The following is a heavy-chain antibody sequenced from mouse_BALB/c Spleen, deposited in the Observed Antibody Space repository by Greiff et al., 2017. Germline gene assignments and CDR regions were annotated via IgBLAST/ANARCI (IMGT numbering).Heavy chain of an antibody. CDR2: ISSGGSYT. CDR3: ARDDGGTGY. Sequence: EVQGVESGGDLVKPGGSLKLSCAASGFTFSSYGMSWVRQTPDKRLEWVATISSGGSYTYYPDSVKGRFTISRDNAKNTLYLQMSSLKSEDTAMYYCARDDGGTGYWGQGTTLTVSS. D-gene: IGHD4-1*01. V-gene: IGHV5-6*01. CDR1: GFTFSSYG. J-gene: IGHJ2*01.